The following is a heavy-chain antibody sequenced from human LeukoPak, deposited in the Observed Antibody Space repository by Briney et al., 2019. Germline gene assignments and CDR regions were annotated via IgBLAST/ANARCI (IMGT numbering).Heavy chain of an antibody. V-gene: IGHV4-4*07. CDR2: IYTGGIT. CDR3: ARGRDYSDYGKEDWFDP. Sequence: SETLSLTCTVSGDSVSNYYWNWIRQPAEKGLEWIGRIYTGGITDYNPSLKSRLTMSVDMSKNQLSLKLTSVTAADTALYYCARGRDYSDYGKEDWFDPWGQGTVVTVST. CDR1: GDSVSNYY. J-gene: IGHJ5*02. D-gene: IGHD4-11*01.